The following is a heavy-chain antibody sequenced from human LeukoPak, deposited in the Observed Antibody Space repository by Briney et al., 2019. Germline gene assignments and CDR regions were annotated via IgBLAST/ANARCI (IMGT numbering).Heavy chain of an antibody. CDR2: IYTSGST. CDR1: GGSISSGSYY. CDR3: AREDPHPYDFWSGYYRGGDY. V-gene: IGHV4-61*02. Sequence: SETLSLTCTVSGGSISSGSYYWSWIRQPAGKGLEWIGRIYTSGSTNYNPSLKSRVTMSVDTSKNQFSLKLSSVTAADTAVYYCAREDPHPYDFWSGYYRGGDYWGQGTLVTVSS. J-gene: IGHJ4*02. D-gene: IGHD3-3*01.